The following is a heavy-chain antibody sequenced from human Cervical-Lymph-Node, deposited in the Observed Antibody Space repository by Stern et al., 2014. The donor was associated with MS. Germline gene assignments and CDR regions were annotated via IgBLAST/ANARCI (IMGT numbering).Heavy chain of an antibody. Sequence: VQLVESGAEVKKPGASVKVSCKASGYTFTSHDVNWVRQATGQGLEWLGWMETNTGATGYAQKFQGRVTMTRDTSTNTAHMELSSLTSEDTAVYYCAREQWSTGTHFDSWGQGTLVTVSS. V-gene: IGHV1-8*02. CDR2: METNTGAT. J-gene: IGHJ4*02. CDR3: AREQWSTGTHFDS. D-gene: IGHD5-18*01. CDR1: GYTFTSHD.